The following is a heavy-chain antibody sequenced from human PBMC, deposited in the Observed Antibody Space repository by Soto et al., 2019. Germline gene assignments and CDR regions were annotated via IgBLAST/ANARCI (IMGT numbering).Heavy chain of an antibody. CDR2: FYYSGLT. V-gene: IGHV4-59*08. Sequence: SETLSLTCAVSGASINTYYWSWIRKPPGKGLEWIGYFYYSGLTNYNPSLKSRVTISLDTSKNQFSLKLSSVTAAYTAVYFCARGNTHGYYYMDVWGRGTTVTVSS. J-gene: IGHJ6*03. CDR1: GASINTYY. CDR3: ARGNTHGYYYMDV. D-gene: IGHD3-22*01.